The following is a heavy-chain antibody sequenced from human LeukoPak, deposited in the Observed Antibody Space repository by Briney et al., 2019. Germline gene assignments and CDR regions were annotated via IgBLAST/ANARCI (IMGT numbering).Heavy chain of an antibody. V-gene: IGHV3-7*01. CDR3: ARGYYYDSRGYYTDY. CDR1: GFTFSNYW. CDR2: IKQDGSEK. J-gene: IGHJ4*02. Sequence: GGSLRLSCAASGFTFSNYWMSWVRQAPGKGREGGANIKQDGSEKYYVDSVKGRFTISRDNAKNSLYLQMNSLRAEDTAVYYCARGYYYDSRGYYTDYWGQGTLVTVSS. D-gene: IGHD3-22*01.